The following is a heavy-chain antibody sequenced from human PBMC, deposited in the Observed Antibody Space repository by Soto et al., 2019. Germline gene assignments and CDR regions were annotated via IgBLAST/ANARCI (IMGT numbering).Heavy chain of an antibody. CDR1: GFTFSSYP. J-gene: IGHJ5*02. CDR2: ISYDGTSE. V-gene: IGHV3-30-3*01. Sequence: QVQLVESGGGVVQPGRSLRLSCAASGFTFSSYPIHWVRQAPGKGLEWVGSISYDGTSEDFADSLRGRFTLSRDNPKNMLWLQMYRLRSEDTAVFYCVRDYSGWFDLWGQGTLVSVSS. D-gene: IGHD3-10*01. CDR3: VRDYSGWFDL.